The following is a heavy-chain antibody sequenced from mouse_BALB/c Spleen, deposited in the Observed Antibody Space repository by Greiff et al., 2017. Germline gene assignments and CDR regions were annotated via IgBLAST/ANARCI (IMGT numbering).Heavy chain of an antibody. CDR3: ARDLGYYYGSTAY. CDR2: ISDGGSYT. Sequence: EVKVVESGGGLVKPGGSLKLSCAASGFTFSDYYMYWVRQTPEKRLEWVATISDGGSYTYYPDSVKGRFTISRDNAKNNLYLQMSSLKSEDTAMYYCARDLGYYYGSTAYWGQGTLVTVSA. D-gene: IGHD1-2*01. V-gene: IGHV5-4*02. CDR1: GFTFSDYY. J-gene: IGHJ3*01.